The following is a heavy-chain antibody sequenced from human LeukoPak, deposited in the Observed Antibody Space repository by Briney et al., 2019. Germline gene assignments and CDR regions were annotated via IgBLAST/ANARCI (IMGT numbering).Heavy chain of an antibody. D-gene: IGHD2-15*01. J-gene: IGHJ4*02. Sequence: GGSLRLSCAASGFTFSSYGMHWVRQAPGKGLEWVAVIWYDGSNKYYAGSVKGRFTISRDNSKNTLYLQMNSLRAEDTAVYYCARDNVVVAFFDYWGQGTLVTVSS. CDR2: IWYDGSNK. CDR1: GFTFSSYG. CDR3: ARDNVVVAFFDY. V-gene: IGHV3-33*01.